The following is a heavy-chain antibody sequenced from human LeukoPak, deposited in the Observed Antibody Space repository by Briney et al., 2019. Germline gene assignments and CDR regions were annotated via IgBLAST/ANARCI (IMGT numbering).Heavy chain of an antibody. CDR2: ISSSSSYI. V-gene: IGHV3-21*01. Sequence: GGSLRLSCAASGFTFSSYSMNWVRQAPGKGLEWVSSISSSSSYIYYADSVKGRFTISRDNAKNSLYLQMNSLRAEDTAVYYCARKGVYCSSTSCQIPYGTDVWGQGTTVTVSS. CDR1: GFTFSSYS. CDR3: ARKGVYCSSTSCQIPYGTDV. J-gene: IGHJ6*02. D-gene: IGHD2-2*01.